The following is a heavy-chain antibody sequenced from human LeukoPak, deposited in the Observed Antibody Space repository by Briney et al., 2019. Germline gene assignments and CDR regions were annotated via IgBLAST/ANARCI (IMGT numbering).Heavy chain of an antibody. CDR1: DFTFSSYS. Sequence: GGSLRLSCAASDFTFSSYSMNWVRQAPGRGLEWVSSISSSSSYMYYADSVKGRFTISRDNAKNSLYLQMSNLRAEDTAVYFCARGGGLDVWGQGATVTVSS. CDR2: ISSSSSYM. D-gene: IGHD3-16*01. J-gene: IGHJ6*02. V-gene: IGHV3-21*04. CDR3: ARGGGLDV.